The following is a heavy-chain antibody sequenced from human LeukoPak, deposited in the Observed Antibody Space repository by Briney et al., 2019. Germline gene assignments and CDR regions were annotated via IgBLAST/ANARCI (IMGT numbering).Heavy chain of an antibody. CDR2: IYYSGST. J-gene: IGHJ6*02. Sequence: SETLSLTCTVSGGSISSYYWSWIRRPPGKGLEWIGYIYYSGSTNYNPSLMSRVTISVDTSKNQFSLKLSSVTAADTAVYYCARHDIRPAGSSEGYYGMDVWGQGTTVTVSS. D-gene: IGHD3-10*01. CDR3: ARHDIRPAGSSEGYYGMDV. CDR1: GGSISSYY. V-gene: IGHV4-59*08.